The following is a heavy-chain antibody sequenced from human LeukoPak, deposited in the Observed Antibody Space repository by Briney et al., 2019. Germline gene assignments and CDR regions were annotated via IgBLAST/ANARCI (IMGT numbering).Heavy chain of an antibody. D-gene: IGHD3-22*01. CDR1: GFTFSSYA. CDR2: TSSSGGST. J-gene: IGHJ4*02. Sequence: PGGSLRLSCAASGFTFSSYAMSLVRRAPGKGLEWVSATSSSGGSTYYADSVKGRFTISRDNSKNTLYLQMNSLRAEDTAVYYCAKDVVEYYYDSSGYFDYWGQGTLVTVSS. V-gene: IGHV3-23*01. CDR3: AKDVVEYYYDSSGYFDY.